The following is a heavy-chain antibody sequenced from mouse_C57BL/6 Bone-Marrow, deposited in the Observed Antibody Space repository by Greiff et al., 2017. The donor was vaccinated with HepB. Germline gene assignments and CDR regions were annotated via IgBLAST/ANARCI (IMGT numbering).Heavy chain of an antibody. CDR1: GYTFTDYY. V-gene: IGHV1-19*01. J-gene: IGHJ2*01. D-gene: IGHD2-3*01. CDR3: ASDGYYFDY. CDR2: INPYNGGT. Sequence: EVQLQQSGPVLVKPGASVKMSCKASGYTFTDYYMNWVKQSHGKSLEWIGVINPYNGGTNYNQKFKGKATLTVDKSSSTAYMELNSLTSEDSAVYYCASDGYYFDYWGQGTTLTVSS.